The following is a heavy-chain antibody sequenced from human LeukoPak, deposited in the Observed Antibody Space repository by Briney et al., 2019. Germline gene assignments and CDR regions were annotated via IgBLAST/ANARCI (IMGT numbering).Heavy chain of an antibody. CDR1: GFTFDDYA. D-gene: IGHD3-10*01. J-gene: IGHJ4*02. V-gene: IGHV3-43*02. CDR3: ARDFGSGRAY. CDR2: ISGDGGST. Sequence: GGSLRLSCAASGFTFDDYAMHWVRQAPGKGLEWVSLISGDGGSTFYVDSVKGRFTISRDNSKNSLYLQMNSLRPEDTAVYYCARDFGSGRAYWGQGTRVTSSS.